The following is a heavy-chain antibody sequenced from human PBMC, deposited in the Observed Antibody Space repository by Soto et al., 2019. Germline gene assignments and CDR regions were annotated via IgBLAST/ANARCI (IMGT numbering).Heavy chain of an antibody. CDR2: IYHSGST. V-gene: IGHV4-4*02. Sequence: SLTCAVSGGXISSSSWWSWVRQPPGKGLEWIGEIYHSGSTNYNPSLKSRVTISVDKSKNQFSLKLSSVTAADTAVYYCAVGAAAGRFGLDYWGQGTLVTVS. D-gene: IGHD6-13*01. CDR3: AVGAAAGRFGLDY. J-gene: IGHJ4*02. CDR1: GGXISSSSW.